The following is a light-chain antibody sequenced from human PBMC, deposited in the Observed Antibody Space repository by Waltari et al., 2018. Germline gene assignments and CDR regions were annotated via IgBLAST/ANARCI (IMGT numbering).Light chain of an antibody. CDR3: ASWDFSLTVWV. Sequence: QSVLTHPPSASGTPGQKVTISCSGGRSNIGSNYVNWYQHFPGPAPKLLFYRDNQRHSGVPARFSVSKSGTSASLAITDLRPEDEADYYCASWDFSLTVWVFGGGLRLTVL. CDR1: RSNIGSNY. V-gene: IGLV1-47*01. CDR2: RDN. J-gene: IGLJ3*02.